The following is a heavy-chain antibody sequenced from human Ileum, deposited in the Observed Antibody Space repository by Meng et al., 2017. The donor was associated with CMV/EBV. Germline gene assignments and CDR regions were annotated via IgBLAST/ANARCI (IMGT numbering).Heavy chain of an antibody. CDR3: ARDIPSGEYAFDY. Sequence: QVQLVQSGAGLLKLAATLSVTCTASGGSISSCSQSWGWNPQPQGTGLEWVMSIYYRGTTYYNPFLESRITISEDSSNNQFSLKLSSVTDADTVVYYCARDIPSGEYAFDYWGQGTLVTVSS. CDR1: GGSISSCSQS. CDR2: IYYRGTT. D-gene: IGHD4-17*01. V-gene: IGHV4-39*07. J-gene: IGHJ4*02.